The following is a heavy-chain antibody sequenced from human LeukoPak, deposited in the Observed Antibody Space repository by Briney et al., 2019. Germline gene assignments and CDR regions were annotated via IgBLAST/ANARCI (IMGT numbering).Heavy chain of an antibody. V-gene: IGHV4-4*09. D-gene: IGHD3-22*01. Sequence: SETLSLTCSVSGGSISSYYWSWIRQPPGKGLEWIGYIYTSGSTNYNPSLKSRVTISVDTSKNQFSLKLSSVTAADTAVYYRARLSVVVEPRDAFDIWGQGTMVTVSS. CDR1: GGSISSYY. CDR3: ARLSVVVEPRDAFDI. CDR2: IYTSGST. J-gene: IGHJ3*02.